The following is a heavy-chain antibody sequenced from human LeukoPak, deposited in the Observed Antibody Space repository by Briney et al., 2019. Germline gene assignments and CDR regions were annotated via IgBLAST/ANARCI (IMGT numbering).Heavy chain of an antibody. CDR2: IRYDGRSK. CDR1: RFTLSSYG. V-gene: IGHV3-30*02. J-gene: IGHJ4*02. D-gene: IGHD2-15*01. CDR3: AKDQDLYCSGGSCYSTLDY. Sequence: GGSLRLSCAASRFTLSSYGMHWVRQAPGKGLEWVSFIRYDGRSKYYADSVKGRFTISRDNSKNTLYLQMNSLRVEDTAVYYCAKDQDLYCSGGSCYSTLDYWGQGTLVTVSS.